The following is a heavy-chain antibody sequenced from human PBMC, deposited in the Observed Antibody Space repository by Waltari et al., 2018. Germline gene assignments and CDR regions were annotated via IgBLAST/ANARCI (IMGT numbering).Heavy chain of an antibody. CDR2: IYTSGGA. Sequence: QVQLQESGPGLVKPSETLSLTCTVSGGSISSYYWSWIRQPAGKGLEWMGRIYTSGGANYNPPLKSRVTMAVDPSKNQFSLKLSSVTAADTAVYYCARDRGSGSHYYYSGMDVWGQGTTVTVSS. J-gene: IGHJ6*02. D-gene: IGHD3-10*01. CDR3: ARDRGSGSHYYYSGMDV. CDR1: GGSISSYY. V-gene: IGHV4-4*07.